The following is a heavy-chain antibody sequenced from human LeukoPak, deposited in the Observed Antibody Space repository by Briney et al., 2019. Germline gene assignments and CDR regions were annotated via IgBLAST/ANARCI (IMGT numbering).Heavy chain of an antibody. CDR1: GGSISTYY. J-gene: IGHJ5*02. Sequence: PSETLSLTCTVSGGSISTYYWSWIRQPPGKGLEWIGYIYYTGSTNYNPSLKSRVTISVDTSKNQFSLKLSSVTAADTAVYYCARDFVGDGWFDPWGQGTLVTVSS. V-gene: IGHV4-59*01. CDR3: ARDFVGDGWFDP. CDR2: IYYTGST.